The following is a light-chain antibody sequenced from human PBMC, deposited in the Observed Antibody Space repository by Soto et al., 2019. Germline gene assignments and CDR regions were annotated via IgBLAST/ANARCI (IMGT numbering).Light chain of an antibody. Sequence: DIQMTQSPSSLSASVGARVTITCRASQSISSYVNWYLQKPGKAPKLLSDGSSSLQSGVPSRCSGRGSGTDVTRTISSLKPEDVATFDCQNYNNVPWTVGQGTKVEIK. CDR3: QNYNNVPWT. CDR1: QSISSY. CDR2: GSS. V-gene: IGKV1-27*01. J-gene: IGKJ1*01.